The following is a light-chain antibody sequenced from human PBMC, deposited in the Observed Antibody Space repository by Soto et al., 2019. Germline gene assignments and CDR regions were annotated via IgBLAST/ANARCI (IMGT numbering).Light chain of an antibody. CDR3: QSYDRSLSGSYV. Sequence: QSVLTQPPSVSGAPGQRVTISCTGSSSNIGAGFDVHWFQQLPGTAPTLLIYRNTNRPSGVPDRFSGSKSGTSASLAITGLQAEDEVDYYCQSYDRSLSGSYVFGTGTKLTVL. J-gene: IGLJ1*01. CDR2: RNT. V-gene: IGLV1-40*01. CDR1: SSNIGAGFD.